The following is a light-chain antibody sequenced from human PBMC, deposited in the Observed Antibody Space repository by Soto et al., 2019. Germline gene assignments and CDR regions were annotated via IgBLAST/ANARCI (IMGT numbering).Light chain of an antibody. V-gene: IGKV1-5*01. CDR3: QQYNSYPLT. Sequence: DIQMTQSPSTLSASVGDRVTITCRASQSISSWLAWYQQKPGKAPKLLIYDASSLESGVPSRFSGCGSGIEFTLTISSLQPDDFATYYCQQYNSYPLTCGGGTKGEIK. CDR2: DAS. CDR1: QSISSW. J-gene: IGKJ4*01.